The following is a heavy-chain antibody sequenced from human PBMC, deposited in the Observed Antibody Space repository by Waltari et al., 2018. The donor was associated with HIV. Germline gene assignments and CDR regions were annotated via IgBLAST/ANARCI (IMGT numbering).Heavy chain of an antibody. D-gene: IGHD2-2*01. CDR1: GGSISSSSYY. J-gene: IGHJ5*02. Sequence: QLQLQESGPGLVKPSETLSLTCTVSGGSISSSSYYWGWIRQPPGKGLEWIGSIYYSGSTYYNPSLKSRVTISVDTSKNQFSLKLSSVTAADTAVYYCARHVYQLLSFSLFWFDPWGQGTLVTVSS. V-gene: IGHV4-39*01. CDR3: ARHVYQLLSFSLFWFDP. CDR2: IYYSGST.